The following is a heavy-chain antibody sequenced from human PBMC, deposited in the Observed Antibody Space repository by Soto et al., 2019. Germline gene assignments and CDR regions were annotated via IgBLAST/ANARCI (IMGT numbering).Heavy chain of an antibody. V-gene: IGHV1-46*01. CDR2: INPSGGSA. J-gene: IGHJ1*01. Sequence: QVELVQSGAEVKKPGASVKVSCKASGYIFTNFYMHWVRQAPGQGLEWMGIINPSGGSADYAQKFQGRVTMTRDTSTSTVYMELSSLRSEDTAVYYCARGSGDSSGYYYAQYFQHWGQGPRVTVSS. CDR3: ARGSGDSSGYYYAQYFQH. CDR1: GYIFTNFY. D-gene: IGHD3-22*01.